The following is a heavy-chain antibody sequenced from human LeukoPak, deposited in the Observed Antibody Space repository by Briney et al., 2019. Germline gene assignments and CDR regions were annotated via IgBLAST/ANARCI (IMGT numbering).Heavy chain of an antibody. CDR2: IYHSGST. CDR1: GGSISNSSYF. V-gene: IGHV4-39*07. J-gene: IGHJ3*02. Sequence: SETLSLTCTVSGGSISNSSYFWGWIRQPPGRGLEWIGSIYHSGSTYYNSSLKSRVTISVDTSKNQFSLKLSSVTAADTAVYYCARVGGAADAFDIWGQGTMVTVSS. D-gene: IGHD6-13*01. CDR3: ARVGGAADAFDI.